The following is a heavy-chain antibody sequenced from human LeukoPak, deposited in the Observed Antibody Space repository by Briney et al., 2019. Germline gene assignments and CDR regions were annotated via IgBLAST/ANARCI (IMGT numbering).Heavy chain of an antibody. J-gene: IGHJ3*02. V-gene: IGHV3-73*01. CDR3: TRENGVYCSSTSCYDDAFDI. CDR1: GFTFSGSA. CDR2: IRSKANSYVT. D-gene: IGHD2-2*01. Sequence: GGSLRLSCAASGFTFSGSAMHWVRQASGKGLEWVGRIRSKANSYVTAYAASVKGRFTISRDDSKSTAYLQMNSLKTEDTAVYYCTRENGVYCSSTSCYDDAFDIWGQGTMVTVSS.